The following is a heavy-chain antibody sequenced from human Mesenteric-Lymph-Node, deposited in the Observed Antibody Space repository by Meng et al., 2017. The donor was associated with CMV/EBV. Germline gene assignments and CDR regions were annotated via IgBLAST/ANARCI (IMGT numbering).Heavy chain of an antibody. CDR2: IRYDGSNK. CDR3: ARFYGAGSYFIDV. V-gene: IGHV3-30*02. CDR1: GFTFSSFG. J-gene: IGHJ4*02. D-gene: IGHD3-10*01. Sequence: GGSLRLSCAASGFTFSSFGIHWVRQAPGKGLEWVAFIRYDGSNKYYVDSVKGRFTISRDNSKNTLYVQMNSLRAEDTAVYYCARFYGAGSYFIDVWGQGTLVTVSS.